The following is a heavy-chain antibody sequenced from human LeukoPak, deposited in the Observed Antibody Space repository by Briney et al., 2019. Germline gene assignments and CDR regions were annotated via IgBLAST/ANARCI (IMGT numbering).Heavy chain of an antibody. CDR1: GFTFSNYG. CDR2: ITASSSST. V-gene: IGHV3-23*01. Sequence: GGSLRLSCAASGFTFSNYGMSWVRQAPGKGLEWVSAITASSSSTHDADSVQGRFTISRDNSKNTLYLQMNSLRAEDTAVYYCAKDARAAFDIWGQGTMVTVSS. CDR3: AKDARAAFDI. J-gene: IGHJ3*02.